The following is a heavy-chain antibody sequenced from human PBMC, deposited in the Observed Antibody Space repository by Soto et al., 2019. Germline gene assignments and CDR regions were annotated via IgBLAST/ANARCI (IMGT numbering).Heavy chain of an antibody. V-gene: IGHV2-5*01. D-gene: IGHD4-17*01. Sequence: SGPTLVNPTQTLTLTCTFSGFSLSTSGVGVGWIRQPPGKALEWLALIYWNDDKRYSPSLKSRLTITKDTSKNQVVLTMTNMDPVDTATYYCAHRRGYYGDYEEYYFDYWGQGTLVTVSS. CDR3: AHRRGYYGDYEEYYFDY. CDR1: GFSLSTSGVG. J-gene: IGHJ4*02. CDR2: IYWNDDK.